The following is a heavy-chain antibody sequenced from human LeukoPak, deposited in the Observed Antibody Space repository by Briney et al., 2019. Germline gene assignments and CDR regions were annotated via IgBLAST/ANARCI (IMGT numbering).Heavy chain of an antibody. CDR3: ARGLIAAATVVDY. D-gene: IGHD6-13*01. Sequence: SEILSLTCTVSGASVSDYYWSWIRQPPGKGLEWIGYIFYSGSVNYNPSLKSRVTMSVDTSKNQFSLKLTSVTAADTAVYYCARGLIAAATVVDYWGQGTLVTVSS. V-gene: IGHV4-59*02. CDR1: GASVSDYY. J-gene: IGHJ4*02. CDR2: IFYSGSV.